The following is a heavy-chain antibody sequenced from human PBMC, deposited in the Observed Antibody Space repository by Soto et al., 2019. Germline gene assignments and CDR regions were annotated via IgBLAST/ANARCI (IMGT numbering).Heavy chain of an antibody. CDR3: ARTSLTIFGPSNDYYGMGV. V-gene: IGHV1-46*01. CDR1: GYTFTSYY. D-gene: IGHD3-3*01. CDR2: INPSGGST. J-gene: IGHJ6*02. Sequence: ASVKVSCKASGYTFTSYYMHWVRQAPGQGLDWMGIINPSGGSTSHAQKFQGRVTMTRDTSTSTVYMELSSLRSEDTAVYYCARTSLTIFGPSNDYYGMGVWGLGTTITVSS.